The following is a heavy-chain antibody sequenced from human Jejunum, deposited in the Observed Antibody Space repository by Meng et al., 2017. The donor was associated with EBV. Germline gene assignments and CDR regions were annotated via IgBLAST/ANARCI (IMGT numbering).Heavy chain of an antibody. V-gene: IGHV4-34*01. CDR1: GGYVSGYQ. J-gene: IGHJ4*02. Sequence: QGQFPHVGAVWLKPSETLPLTCGAYGGYVSGYQWTCIRQPPGKGLEWMGEINHRGKTNYSPSLKSRVTISVDTSKNQFSLKLSSMTAADTAVYYCARAVYGDSAYSWGQGTLVTVSS. CDR3: ARAVYGDSAYS. D-gene: IGHD4-17*01. CDR2: INHRGKT.